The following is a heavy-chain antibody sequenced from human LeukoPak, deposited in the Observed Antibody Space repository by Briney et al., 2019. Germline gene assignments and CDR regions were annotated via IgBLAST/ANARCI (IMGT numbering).Heavy chain of an antibody. J-gene: IGHJ4*02. CDR2: IYYSGST. CDR1: GGSISSSSYY. CDR3: ARDTTPHTSIDY. Sequence: SETLSLTCTVSGGSISSSSYYWGWIRQPPGKGLEWIGSIYYSGSTYYNPSLKSRVTISVDTSKNQFSLKLSSVTAADTAVYYCARDTTPHTSIDYWGQGTLVTVSS. V-gene: IGHV4-39*07. D-gene: IGHD1-1*01.